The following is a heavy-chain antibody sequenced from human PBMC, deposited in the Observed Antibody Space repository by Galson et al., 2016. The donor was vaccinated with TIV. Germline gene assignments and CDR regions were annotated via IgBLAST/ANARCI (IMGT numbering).Heavy chain of an antibody. J-gene: IGHJ4*02. CDR2: ILYDGTTK. CDR3: AIDPTVAGYPFDY. V-gene: IGHV3-30-3*01. D-gene: IGHD6-19*01. Sequence: SLRLSCAASGFIFSSFPMHWVRQVPGKGLEWVALILYDGTTKQYADSVKGRFTISRDNSKNTVYLQMNSLRPEDTAVYYCAIDPTVAGYPFDYWGQGTLVTVSS. CDR1: GFIFSSFP.